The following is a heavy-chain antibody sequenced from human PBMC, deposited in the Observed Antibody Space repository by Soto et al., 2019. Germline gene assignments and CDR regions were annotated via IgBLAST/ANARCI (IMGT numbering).Heavy chain of an antibody. CDR2: FSGSSSGSGT. J-gene: IGHJ4*02. Sequence: EVQLLESGGGLVQPGGSLRLSCAASGFAFSSYAMSWVRQAPGKGLEWVSSFSGSSSGSGTYYADAVKGRFTISRDNSKNTLYLQMSSLRAEDTDVYYCAKDQGFIDPFDYCGQGALVTVSS. D-gene: IGHD3-16*02. V-gene: IGHV3-23*01. CDR3: AKDQGFIDPFDY. CDR1: GFAFSSYA.